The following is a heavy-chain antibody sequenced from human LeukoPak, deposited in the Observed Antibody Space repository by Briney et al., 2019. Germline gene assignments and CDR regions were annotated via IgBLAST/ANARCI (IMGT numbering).Heavy chain of an antibody. Sequence: SETLSLTCAVYGGSFSGYYWSWIRQPPGKGLEWIGEINHSGSTNYNPSLKSRVTISVDTSKNQFSLKLSSVTAADTAVYYCARRYTIFRFDPWGQGTLVTVSS. CDR2: INHSGST. CDR1: GGSFSGYY. CDR3: ARRYTIFRFDP. D-gene: IGHD3-3*01. J-gene: IGHJ5*02. V-gene: IGHV4-34*01.